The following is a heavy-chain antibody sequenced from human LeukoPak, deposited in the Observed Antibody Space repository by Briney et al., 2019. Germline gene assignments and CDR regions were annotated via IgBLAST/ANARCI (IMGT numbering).Heavy chain of an antibody. D-gene: IGHD2-2*01. CDR2: INHSGST. CDR1: GGSFSGYY. Sequence: SETLSLTCAVYGGSFSGYYWSWIRQPPGKGLEWIGEINHSGSTNYNPSLKSRVTISVDTSKNQFSLKLSSVTAADTAVYYCARAGWGIVVVPAAISRRYFDYWGQGTLVTVSS. J-gene: IGHJ4*02. CDR3: ARAGWGIVVVPAAISRRYFDY. V-gene: IGHV4-34*01.